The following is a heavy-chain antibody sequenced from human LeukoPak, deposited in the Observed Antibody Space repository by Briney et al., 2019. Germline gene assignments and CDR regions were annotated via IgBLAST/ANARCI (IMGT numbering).Heavy chain of an antibody. CDR3: ARVDSPDWSHTLTYYYGMDV. Sequence: ASVKVSCKASGYTFTSYDINWVRQATGQGLEWMGWMNPNSGNTGYAQKFQGRVTMTRNTSISTAYMELSSLRSEDTAVYYCARVDSPDWSHTLTYYYGMDVWGQGTTVTVSS. J-gene: IGHJ6*02. V-gene: IGHV1-8*01. D-gene: IGHD3-9*01. CDR2: MNPNSGNT. CDR1: GYTFTSYD.